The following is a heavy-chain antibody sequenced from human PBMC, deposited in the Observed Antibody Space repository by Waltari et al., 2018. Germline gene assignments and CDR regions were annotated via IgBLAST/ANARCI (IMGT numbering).Heavy chain of an antibody. V-gene: IGHV3-9*01. CDR3: AKDSRYYYYGMDV. CDR1: GFTFDAYA. CDR2: ISWNSGSI. Sequence: EVQLVESGGGLVQPGRSLRLSCAASGFTFDAYAMHWVRQAPGKGLEWVSGISWNSGSIGYADSVKGRFTISRDNAKNSLYLQMNSLRAEDTALYYCAKDSRYYYYGMDVWGQGTTVTVSS. J-gene: IGHJ6*02.